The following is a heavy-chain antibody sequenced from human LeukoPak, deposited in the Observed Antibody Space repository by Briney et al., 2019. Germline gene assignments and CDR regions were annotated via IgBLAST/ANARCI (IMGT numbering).Heavy chain of an antibody. J-gene: IGHJ3*02. V-gene: IGHV3-7*01. CDR3: AKGNSGSYKGAFDI. CDR1: GFTFSSYW. D-gene: IGHD1-26*01. Sequence: GGSLRLSCAATGFTFSSYWMSWVREAPGKVLEWVANIKQDGSGKYYVDSVKGRFTISRDNSKNTLYLQMNSLRAEDTAVYYCAKGNSGSYKGAFDIWGQGTMVTVSS. CDR2: IKQDGSGK.